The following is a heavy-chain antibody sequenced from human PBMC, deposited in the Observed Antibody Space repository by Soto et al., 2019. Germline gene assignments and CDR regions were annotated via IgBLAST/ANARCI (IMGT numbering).Heavy chain of an antibody. V-gene: IGHV3-23*01. J-gene: IGHJ4*02. CDR1: GFSFLEYS. Sequence: GSLTVSCASRGFSFLEYSMNWVPQATGKGLEWVSGLSGSGTSTYYADSVKGRFTISRDNSRDTLFLQMNSLTADDTAVYYCAKATTNGGWFNPFDSWGQGALVTVSS. CDR2: LSGSGTST. D-gene: IGHD6-19*01. CDR3: AKATTNGGWFNPFDS.